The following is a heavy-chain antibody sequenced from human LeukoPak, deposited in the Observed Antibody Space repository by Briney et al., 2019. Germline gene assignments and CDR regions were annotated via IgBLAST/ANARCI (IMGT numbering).Heavy chain of an antibody. D-gene: IGHD6-13*01. Sequence: GGSLRLSCAASGFTFSNYDMHWVRQAPGKGLEWVAAISNDGRKKSHADSVKGRFTISRDNSKDTLYVQMNSLRAEDTAVSYCAKGHSSSWYYFGYWGQGTLVTVSS. CDR1: GFTFSNYD. V-gene: IGHV3-30*18. J-gene: IGHJ4*02. CDR2: ISNDGRKK. CDR3: AKGHSSSWYYFGY.